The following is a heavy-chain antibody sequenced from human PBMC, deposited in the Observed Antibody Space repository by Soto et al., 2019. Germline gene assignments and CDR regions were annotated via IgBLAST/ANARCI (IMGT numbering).Heavy chain of an antibody. V-gene: IGHV1-69*02. CDR3: ASGGWFGELLGYYYYGMDV. Sequence: SVKVSCKASGGTFSSYTISWVRQAPGQGLEWMGRIIPILGIANYAQKFQGRVTITADKSTSTAYMELSSLRSEDTAVYYCASGGWFGELLGYYYYGMDVWGQGTTVTVSS. CDR2: IIPILGIA. D-gene: IGHD3-10*01. J-gene: IGHJ6*02. CDR1: GGTFSSYT.